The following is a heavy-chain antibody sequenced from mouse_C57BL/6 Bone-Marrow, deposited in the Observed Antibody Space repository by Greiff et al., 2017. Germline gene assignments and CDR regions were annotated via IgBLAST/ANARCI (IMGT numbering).Heavy chain of an antibody. J-gene: IGHJ2*01. V-gene: IGHV5-16*01. CDR3: SRDHGYYWDY. CDR2: INYDGSST. D-gene: IGHD2-2*01. CDR1: GFTFSDYY. Sequence: EVKVVESEGGLVQPGSSMKLSCTASGFTFSDYYMAWVRQVPEKGLEWVANINYDGSSTYYLDSLKSRFIISRDNAKNILYLQMSSLKSEDTATYYCSRDHGYYWDYWGQGTTLTVSS.